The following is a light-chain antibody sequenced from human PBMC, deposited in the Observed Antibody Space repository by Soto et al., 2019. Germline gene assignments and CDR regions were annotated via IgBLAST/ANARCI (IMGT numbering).Light chain of an antibody. CDR2: DAS. CDR1: QSVDND. V-gene: IGKV3D-15*01. J-gene: IGKJ4*01. CDR3: QQYNNWPLT. Sequence: EIVMTQPPATLSVSPGDRATLSCRASQSVDNDLAWYQQKPGQPPRLLIYDASTRATGIPARFSGSQSGTEFTLTISSLLSEDFAVYSCQQYNNWPLTFGGGTKVDIK.